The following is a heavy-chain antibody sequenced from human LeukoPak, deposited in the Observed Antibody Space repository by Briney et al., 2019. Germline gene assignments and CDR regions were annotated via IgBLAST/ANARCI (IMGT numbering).Heavy chain of an antibody. V-gene: IGHV3-23*01. CDR3: AKDQYYYDSSGYYPHAFDI. D-gene: IGHD3-22*01. CDR2: ISGSGGST. Sequence: PGGSLRLSCAASGFTFSSYWMSWVRQAPGKGLEWVSAISGSGGSTYYADSVKGRFTISRDNSKNTLYLQMNSLRAEDTAVYYCAKDQYYYDSSGYYPHAFDIWGQGTMVTVSS. CDR1: GFTFSSYW. J-gene: IGHJ3*02.